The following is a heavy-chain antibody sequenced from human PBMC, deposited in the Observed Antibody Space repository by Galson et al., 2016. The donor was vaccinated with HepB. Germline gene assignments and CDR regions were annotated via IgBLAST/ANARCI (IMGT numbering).Heavy chain of an antibody. V-gene: IGHV3-9*01. J-gene: IGHJ2*01. D-gene: IGHD6-19*01. CDR1: GFTFEDYA. CDR2: ISWNSGTI. Sequence: SLRLSCAVSGFTFEDYAMHWARQAPGKGLEWVSGISWNSGTIGYADSVKGRFTISRDNARNSLYLQMNSLKVEDTALYFCARDFVGPLAVAGPSHWGRGTLVTVSS. CDR3: ARDFVGPLAVAGPSH.